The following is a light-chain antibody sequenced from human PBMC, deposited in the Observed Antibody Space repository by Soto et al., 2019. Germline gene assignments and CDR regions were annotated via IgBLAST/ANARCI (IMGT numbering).Light chain of an antibody. CDR3: QKYDTAPQT. V-gene: IGKV1-27*01. CDR2: AAS. Sequence: DIQMTQSPSSLSASVGDTVTITCRASQGIIDYLAWYQQRPGKVPKLLIYAASTLQTGVPSRFSGCGAGTDFTLTISSLQPEDVATYYCQKYDTAPQTFGQGTRVEIK. CDR1: QGIIDY. J-gene: IGKJ1*01.